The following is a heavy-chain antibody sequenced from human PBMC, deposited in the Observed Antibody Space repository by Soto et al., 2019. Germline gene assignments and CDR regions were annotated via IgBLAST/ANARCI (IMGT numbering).Heavy chain of an antibody. CDR2: MNPSSGNA. J-gene: IGHJ2*01. Sequence: QVQLVQSGAEVKAPGASVKVSCKASGYTFNTYDFNWVRQAPGQALEWMGWMNPSSGNAVYAQKFQGRVTMTRATSIGTAYMELSSLRSDDSAVYYCARANWGSVRYFDLWGRGTLVTVSS. CDR1: GYTFNTYD. V-gene: IGHV1-8*01. CDR3: ARANWGSVRYFDL. D-gene: IGHD7-27*01.